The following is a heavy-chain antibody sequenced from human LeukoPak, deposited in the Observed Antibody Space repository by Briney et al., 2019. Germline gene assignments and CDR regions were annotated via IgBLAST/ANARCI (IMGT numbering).Heavy chain of an antibody. CDR1: GGSISSSSYY. J-gene: IGHJ6*02. CDR2: IYYSGST. D-gene: IGHD2-2*02. Sequence: SSETLSLTCTVSGGSISSSSYYWGCIRQPPGKGLEWIGSIYYSGSTYYNPSLKSRVTISVDTSKNQFSLKLSSVTAADTAVYYCAREPCSSTSCYTGYYYYGMDVWGQGTTVTVSS. CDR3: AREPCSSTSCYTGYYYYGMDV. V-gene: IGHV4-39*02.